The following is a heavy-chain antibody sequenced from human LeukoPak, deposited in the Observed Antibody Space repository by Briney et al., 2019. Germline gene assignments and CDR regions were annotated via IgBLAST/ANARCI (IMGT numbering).Heavy chain of an antibody. J-gene: IGHJ4*02. CDR2: ISQLGDYI. CDR1: GFTFINYA. D-gene: IGHD6-19*01. CDR3: ARDQGIAVAGPFGY. Sequence: GGSLRLSCSVSGFTFINYAMNWVRQAPGKGLDWVSAISQLGDYIYYAESVKGRFTISRDNSKNKVYLQMNGLRAEDTGVYYCARDQGIAVAGPFGYWGQGTLVTVSS. V-gene: IGHV3-23*01.